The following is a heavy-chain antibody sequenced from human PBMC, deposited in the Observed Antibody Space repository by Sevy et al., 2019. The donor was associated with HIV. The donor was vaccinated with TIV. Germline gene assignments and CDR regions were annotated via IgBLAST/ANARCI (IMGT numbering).Heavy chain of an antibody. D-gene: IGHD1-1*01. Sequence: GESLKISCAASGFTFSTYGMHWVRQAPGKGLEWVAVISYDGFKTYYADSMKGRFTISRDNSKNTLYLQMNKLRVEDTALYFCAKDGGWYNYAPSDYWGLGTLVTVSS. V-gene: IGHV3-30*18. J-gene: IGHJ4*02. CDR1: GFTFSTYG. CDR3: AKDGGWYNYAPSDY. CDR2: ISYDGFKT.